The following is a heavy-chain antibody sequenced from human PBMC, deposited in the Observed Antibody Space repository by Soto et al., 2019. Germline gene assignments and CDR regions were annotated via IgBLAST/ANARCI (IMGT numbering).Heavy chain of an antibody. CDR3: AKGGYSSSSPSDY. CDR2: VNPNTGGT. D-gene: IGHD6-6*01. Sequence: SVKVSFKASGYTFTGSYMQWVRQAPVQGLEWMGWVNPNTGGTNYAQKFQGRVTMTRDTSISTAYMELSRLSSDDTAVFYCAKGGYSSSSPSDYWGQGTLVTVSS. V-gene: IGHV1-2*02. CDR1: GYTFTGSY. J-gene: IGHJ4*02.